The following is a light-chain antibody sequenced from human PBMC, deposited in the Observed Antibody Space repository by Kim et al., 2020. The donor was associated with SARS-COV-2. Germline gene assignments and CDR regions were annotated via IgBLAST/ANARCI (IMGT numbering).Light chain of an antibody. CDR3: QQRSLGGT. J-gene: IGKJ4*01. Sequence: PLAPGERAPRSGSDSQSVARYSAWFQQQPRQAPMLLIYDASRRAAGLPARFGGSGSGTDYTLTISRLEPEDSVVYYCQQRSLGGTFGGGTKVDIK. V-gene: IGKV3-11*01. CDR2: DAS. CDR1: QSVARY.